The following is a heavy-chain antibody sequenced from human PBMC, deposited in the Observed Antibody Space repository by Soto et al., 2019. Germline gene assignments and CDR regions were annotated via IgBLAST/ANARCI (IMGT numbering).Heavy chain of an antibody. V-gene: IGHV1-8*01. D-gene: IGHD2-15*01. CDR3: ARVPSLGYCSGGSCSRSDY. J-gene: IGHJ4*02. CDR2: MNPHSGNT. Sequence: ASVKVCWKACGDTFTSYDRKWVRQAARQGLEWMGWMNPHSGNTGYAQKFQGRVTMTRDTSIGTAYMQLSSLRSEGTAVYYCARVPSLGYCSGGSCSRSDYWGQGTLVTVSS. CDR1: GDTFTSYD.